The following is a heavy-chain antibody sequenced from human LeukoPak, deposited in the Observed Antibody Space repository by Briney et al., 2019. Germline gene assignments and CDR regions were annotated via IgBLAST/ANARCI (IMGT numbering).Heavy chain of an antibody. D-gene: IGHD1-1*01. V-gene: IGHV3-23*01. J-gene: IGHJ4*02. CDR3: TTDPGGNRKLEPRGY. CDR1: GFTFSSHW. CDR2: ISGSGGST. Sequence: GGSLRLSCAASGFTFSSHWMHWVRQAPGKGLEWVSAISGSGGSTYYADSVKGRFTISRDNSKNTLYLQMNSLKTEDTAVYYCTTDPGGNRKLEPRGYWGQGTLVTVSS.